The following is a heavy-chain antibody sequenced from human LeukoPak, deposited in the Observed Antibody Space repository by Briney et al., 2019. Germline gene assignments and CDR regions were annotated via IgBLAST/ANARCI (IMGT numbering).Heavy chain of an antibody. J-gene: IGHJ4*02. Sequence: ASVRVSCKASGYTFTDYFLHWVRQAPGQGLEWMGWINPNSGGTKYAQKFQGRVTMTRDTSISTAYMELSRLRFDDTAVYYCAKDSWELLPPLDYWGQGTLVTVSS. D-gene: IGHD1-26*01. CDR1: GYTFTDYF. CDR3: AKDSWELLPPLDY. CDR2: INPNSGGT. V-gene: IGHV1-2*02.